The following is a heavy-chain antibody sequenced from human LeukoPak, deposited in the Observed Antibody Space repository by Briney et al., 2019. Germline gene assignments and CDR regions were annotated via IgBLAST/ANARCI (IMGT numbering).Heavy chain of an antibody. Sequence: HAGGSLRLSCAASGFTFRTYWMHWVRQAPGKGLEWVSAISGSGGSTYYADSVKGRFTISRGNSKNTLYLRMNSLRAEDTAVYYCAKFYDFWSGYYDLDYWGQGTLVTVSS. CDR3: AKFYDFWSGYYDLDY. J-gene: IGHJ4*02. V-gene: IGHV3-23*01. CDR2: ISGSGGST. D-gene: IGHD3-3*01. CDR1: GFTFRTYW.